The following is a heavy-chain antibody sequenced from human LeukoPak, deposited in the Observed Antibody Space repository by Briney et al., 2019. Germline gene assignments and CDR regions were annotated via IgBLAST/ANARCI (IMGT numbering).Heavy chain of an antibody. CDR1: GFTFSSYG. CDR2: IWYDGSNK. J-gene: IGHJ4*02. D-gene: IGHD3-9*01. Sequence: PGRSLRLSCAASGFTFSSYGMHWVRQAPGKGLEWVAVIWYDGSNKYYADSVKGRFTISRDNSKNTLYLQMNSLRAEDTAVYYCAKGYSEDILSYFDYWGQGTLLTVSS. V-gene: IGHV3-33*06. CDR3: AKGYSEDILSYFDY.